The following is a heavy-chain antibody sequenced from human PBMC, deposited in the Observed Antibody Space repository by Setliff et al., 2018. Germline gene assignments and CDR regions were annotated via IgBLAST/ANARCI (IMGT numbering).Heavy chain of an antibody. CDR2: VSFSGTT. Sequence: PSETLSLTCNVSGASISRTSYYWGWIRQPPGKVLEWIGSVSFSGTTYYNPSLKNRGTISVDKSQTHFSLRLTSVTAADTAVYYCARHGGWSPFDFWGPGALVTVSS. V-gene: IGHV4-39*01. CDR1: GASISRTSYY. CDR3: ARHGGWSPFDF. D-gene: IGHD3-16*01. J-gene: IGHJ4*02.